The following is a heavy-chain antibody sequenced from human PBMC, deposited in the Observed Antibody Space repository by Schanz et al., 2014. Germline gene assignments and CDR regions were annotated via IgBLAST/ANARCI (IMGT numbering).Heavy chain of an antibody. V-gene: IGHV3-23*04. CDR1: GFTLSSYG. J-gene: IGHJ4*02. D-gene: IGHD3-10*01. CDR3: ARIGGSVFDY. Sequence: EVQLVESGGGLVKPGGSLRLSCAASGFTLSSYGMHWVRQAPGKGLEWVSLISDSGDTAYYAESVKGRFTISRDNSKNTLYLQMNSLRAEDTAVYYCARIGGSVFDYWAQGTLVTVSS. CDR2: ISDSGDTA.